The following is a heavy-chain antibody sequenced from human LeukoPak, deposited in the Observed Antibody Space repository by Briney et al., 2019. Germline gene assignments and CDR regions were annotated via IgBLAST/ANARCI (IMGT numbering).Heavy chain of an antibody. V-gene: IGHV4-30-4*01. Sequence: NPSQTLSLTCTVSGGSISSGDYYWSWIRQPPGKGLEWIGYFYYSGSTYYNPSLKSRVTISVDTSKNQFSLKLSSVTAADTAVYYCARIDDSSGYQTFDYWGQGTLVTVSS. D-gene: IGHD3-22*01. J-gene: IGHJ4*02. CDR3: ARIDDSSGYQTFDY. CDR1: GGSISSGDYY. CDR2: FYYSGST.